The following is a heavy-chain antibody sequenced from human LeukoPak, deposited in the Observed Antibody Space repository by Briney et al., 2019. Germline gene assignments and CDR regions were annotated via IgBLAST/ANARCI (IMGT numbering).Heavy chain of an antibody. CDR3: ARGGSSSWYGLLDY. V-gene: IGHV4-4*02. CDR2: IYHSGST. D-gene: IGHD6-13*01. CDR1: GGSISSSNW. J-gene: IGHJ4*02. Sequence: SGTLSRTCAVSGGSISSSNWGRWVRQPPGKGLERIGEIYHSGSTNYNPSLKSRVTISVDRSKNEFSLKLSSVTAADTAVYYCARGGSSSWYGLLDYWGQGTLVTVSS.